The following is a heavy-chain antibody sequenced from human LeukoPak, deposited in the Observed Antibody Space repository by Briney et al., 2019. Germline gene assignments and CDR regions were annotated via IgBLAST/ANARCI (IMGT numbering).Heavy chain of an antibody. CDR1: GFTFDDYA. J-gene: IGHJ4*02. V-gene: IGHV3-23*01. CDR2: ISGSGGST. D-gene: IGHD3-22*01. CDR3: AKAGDYYDSSGYFGY. Sequence: PGGSLRLSCAASGFTFDDYAMHWVRQAPGEGLEWVSAISGSGGSTYYADSVKGRFTISRDNSKNTLYLQMNSLRAEDTAVYYCAKAGDYYDSSGYFGYWGQGTLVTVSS.